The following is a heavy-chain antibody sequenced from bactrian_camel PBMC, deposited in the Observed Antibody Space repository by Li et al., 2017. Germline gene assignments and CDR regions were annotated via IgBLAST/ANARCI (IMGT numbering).Heavy chain of an antibody. CDR2: HYTGTATT. V-gene: IGHV3S1*01. CDR3: AEGRGSRGEHCYSLNH. D-gene: IGHD6*01. J-gene: IGHJ4*01. Sequence: HVQLVESGGGSVQTGGSLILSCAVSDQSSKTTCISWFRQIPGKEREAVAAHYTGTATTYVADSVKGRFTISQDSARNTVYLQMNNLQPEDTATYYCAEGRGSRGEHCYSLNHWGQGTQVTVS. CDR1: DQSSKTTC.